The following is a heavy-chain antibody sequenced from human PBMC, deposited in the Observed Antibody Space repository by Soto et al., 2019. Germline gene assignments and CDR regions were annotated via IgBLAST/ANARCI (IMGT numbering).Heavy chain of an antibody. D-gene: IGHD1-1*01. CDR2: ITPVFGSV. Sequence: QVRLIQSGPQVRKPGSSVRVSCDPSGETFASYNIAWVRQATGQGLEWMGKITPVFGSVRNRQKFQGRLTITADRSTGTSHMEQSDLRLDDSAVYSFDNEPLEIHADGLASWGQGTLVTVSS. J-gene: IGHJ5*01. CDR1: GETFASYN. V-gene: IGHV1-69*08. CDR3: DNEPLEIHADGLAS.